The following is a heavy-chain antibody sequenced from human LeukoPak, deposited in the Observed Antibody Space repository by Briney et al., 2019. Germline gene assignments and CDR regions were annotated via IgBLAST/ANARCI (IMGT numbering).Heavy chain of an antibody. D-gene: IGHD2-15*01. J-gene: IGHJ5*02. Sequence: ASVKVSCKASGYTFTNYGISWVRQAPGQGLEWMGGIIPIFGTANYAQKFQGRVTITADESTSTAYMELSSLRSEDTAVYYCARDQCSGGSCLVSWFDPWGQGTLVTVSS. CDR1: GYTFTNYG. V-gene: IGHV1-69*13. CDR3: ARDQCSGGSCLVSWFDP. CDR2: IIPIFGTA.